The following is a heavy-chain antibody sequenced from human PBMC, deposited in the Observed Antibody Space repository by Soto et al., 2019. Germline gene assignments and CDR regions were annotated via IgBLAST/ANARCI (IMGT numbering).Heavy chain of an antibody. CDR3: ARGPKFIPYYYYYGMDV. J-gene: IGHJ6*02. CDR2: ISYDGSNK. V-gene: IGHV3-30-3*01. CDR1: GFTFSSYA. D-gene: IGHD3-16*01. Sequence: QVQLVESGGGVVQPGRSLRLSCAASGFTFSSYAMHWVRQAPGKGLEWVAVISYDGSNKYYADSVKGRFTISRDNSKNTQYLQMNSLRAEDTAVYYCARGPKFIPYYYYYGMDVWGQGTTVTVSS.